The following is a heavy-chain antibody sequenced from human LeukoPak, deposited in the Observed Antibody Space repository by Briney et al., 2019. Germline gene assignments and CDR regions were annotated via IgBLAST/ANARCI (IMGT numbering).Heavy chain of an antibody. CDR1: GGTFSSYA. V-gene: IGHV1-69*13. J-gene: IGHJ6*03. D-gene: IGHD6-19*01. Sequence: ASVKVSCKASGGTFSSYAISWVRQAPGQGLEWMGGIIPIFGTANYAQKFQGRVTITADESTSTACMELSSLRSEDTAVYYCARSGYSSGKGSYYYYYMDVWGKGTTVTISS. CDR3: ARSGYSSGKGSYYYYYMDV. CDR2: IIPIFGTA.